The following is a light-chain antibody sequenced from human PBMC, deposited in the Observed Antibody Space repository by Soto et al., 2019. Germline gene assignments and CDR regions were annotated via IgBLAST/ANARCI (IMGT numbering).Light chain of an antibody. Sequence: EIVMTQSPATPSVSPGARATLSCKASQSVSSSYLAWYQQKPGQAPRLLIYGASIRATGIPARFSGSGSGTDFTLTISRLEPEDFAVYYCKQYGSSGTFGKGTKVDIK. CDR1: QSVSSSY. CDR3: KQYGSSGT. CDR2: GAS. V-gene: IGKV3-20*01. J-gene: IGKJ1*01.